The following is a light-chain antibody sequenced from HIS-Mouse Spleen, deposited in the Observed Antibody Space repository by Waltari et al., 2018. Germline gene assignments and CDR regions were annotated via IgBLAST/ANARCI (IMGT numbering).Light chain of an antibody. Sequence: QSALTQPRSVSGSPGQSVTISCTGTSSDVGGYNYVSWYQQPPGKAPKLLIYEGSKRPSGVPDRFAGSKSGNTASLTISGIQAEEEADYYCCSYAGSYTGVFGTGTKVTVL. J-gene: IGLJ1*01. CDR2: EGS. V-gene: IGLV2-11*01. CDR1: SSDVGGYNY. CDR3: CSYAGSYTGV.